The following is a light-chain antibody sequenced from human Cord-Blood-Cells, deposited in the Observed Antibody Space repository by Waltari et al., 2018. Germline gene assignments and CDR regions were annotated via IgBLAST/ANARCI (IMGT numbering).Light chain of an antibody. CDR3: QQYNSYSGT. V-gene: IGKV1-5*01. Sequence: DIQMTQSPSTLSASVGDRVTITCRASQSISSWLAWYKQKPGKAPKLLIYDASSLESGVPSRFSGSGSVTEFTITISSLQPDDFATYSCQQYNSYSGTFGQGTKVEIK. CDR1: QSISSW. CDR2: DAS. J-gene: IGKJ1*01.